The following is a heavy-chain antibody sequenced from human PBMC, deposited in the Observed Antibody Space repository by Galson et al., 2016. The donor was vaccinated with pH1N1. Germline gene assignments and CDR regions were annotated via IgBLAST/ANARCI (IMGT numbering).Heavy chain of an antibody. Sequence: TLSLTCTVSGGSIRSGDSYWTWIRHHPGRGLEWFGHIFYTGITHYSPSLKSRVTISVDTSKSQFSLKLSSVTAADTGVYYCARRFLEQLEGLPSDAFDFWGQGTLVTVAS. CDR3: ARRFLEQLEGLPSDAFDF. D-gene: IGHD3-3*01. CDR1: GGSIRSGDSY. V-gene: IGHV4-31*03. J-gene: IGHJ3*01. CDR2: IFYTGIT.